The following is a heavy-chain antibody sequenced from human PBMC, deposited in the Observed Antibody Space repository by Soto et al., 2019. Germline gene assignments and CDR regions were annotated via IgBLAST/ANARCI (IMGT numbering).Heavy chain of an antibody. Sequence: PSENLSLTCAVSGGSVTRSSCYWGWIRQPPGKGLEWIGDIYHTGTTYYNPSLKSRVTIYVDTSTEQFSLKLSSVTAADTAMYYCARRTSRITAARHVMSNWLIPRGPGTMGTVSA. D-gene: IGHD1-20*01. J-gene: IGHJ5*02. V-gene: IGHV4-39*01. CDR3: ARRTSRITAARHVMSNWLIP. CDR1: GGSVTRSSCY. CDR2: IYHTGTT.